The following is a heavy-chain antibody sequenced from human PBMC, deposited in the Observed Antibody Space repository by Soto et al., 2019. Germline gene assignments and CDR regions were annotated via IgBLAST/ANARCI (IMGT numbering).Heavy chain of an antibody. CDR1: GGSISSYY. J-gene: IGHJ5*02. V-gene: IGHV4-4*07. Sequence: PSETLSLTCTVSGGSISSYYWSWIRQPAGKGLEWIGRIYTSGSTNYSPSLKSRVTMSVDTSKNQFSLKLSSVTAADTAVYYCARDREYYDSSGPNNWFDPWGQGTLVTVSS. CDR2: IYTSGST. CDR3: ARDREYYDSSGPNNWFDP. D-gene: IGHD3-22*01.